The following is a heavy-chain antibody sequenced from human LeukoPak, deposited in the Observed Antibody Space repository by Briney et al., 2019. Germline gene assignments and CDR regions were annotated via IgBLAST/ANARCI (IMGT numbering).Heavy chain of an antibody. V-gene: IGHV4-59*01. Sequence: SGTLSLTCTVSGGSISSYYWSWIRQPPGKGLEWIGYIYYSGSTNYNPSLKSRVTISVDTSKNQFSLKLSSVTAADTAVYYCARGVYDFWSGYYSIYYYYYGMDVWGQGTTVTVSS. J-gene: IGHJ6*02. CDR2: IYYSGST. CDR3: ARGVYDFWSGYYSIYYYYYGMDV. CDR1: GGSISSYY. D-gene: IGHD3-3*01.